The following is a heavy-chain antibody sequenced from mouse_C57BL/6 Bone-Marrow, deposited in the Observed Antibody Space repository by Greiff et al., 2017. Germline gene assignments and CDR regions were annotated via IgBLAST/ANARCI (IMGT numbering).Heavy chain of an antibody. Sequence: EVKLEESGGGLVKPGGSLKLSCAASGFNFSSYAMSWVRQTPEKRLEWVATISDGGSYTYYPDNVKGRFTISRDNAKNNLYLQMSHLKSEDTAMYYCARPYYSFYAMDYWGQGTSVTVSS. CDR3: ARPYYSFYAMDY. J-gene: IGHJ4*01. V-gene: IGHV5-4*03. CDR2: ISDGGSYT. D-gene: IGHD2-12*01. CDR1: GFNFSSYA.